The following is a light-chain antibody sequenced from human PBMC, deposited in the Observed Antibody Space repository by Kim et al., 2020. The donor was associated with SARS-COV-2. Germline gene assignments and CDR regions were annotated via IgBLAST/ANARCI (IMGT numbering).Light chain of an antibody. CDR1: SSNIGNNF. CDR3: VSWDDSLSGFVV. V-gene: IGLV1-47*01. Sequence: QRVTISCSGSSSNIGNNFVYWYQQIPGTAPKVLIYKNHRRPSGVPDRFSGSKSGTSASLAISGLRSEDEGDYYCVSWDDSLSGFVVFGGGTQLTVL. CDR2: KNH. J-gene: IGLJ2*01.